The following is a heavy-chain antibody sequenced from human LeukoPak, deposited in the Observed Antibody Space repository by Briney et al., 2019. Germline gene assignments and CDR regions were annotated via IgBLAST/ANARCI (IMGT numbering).Heavy chain of an antibody. CDR1: GYTFTGYY. CDR3: ARDQVDIVATSYSLDY. CDR2: INPNSGGT. D-gene: IGHD5-12*01. V-gene: IGHV1-2*02. J-gene: IGHJ4*02. Sequence: ASVKVSCKASGYTFTGYYMHWVRQAPGQGLEWMGWINPNSGGTNYAQKFQGRVTMTRDTSISTAYMELSRLRSDDTAVYYCARDQVDIVATSYSLDYWGQETLVTVSS.